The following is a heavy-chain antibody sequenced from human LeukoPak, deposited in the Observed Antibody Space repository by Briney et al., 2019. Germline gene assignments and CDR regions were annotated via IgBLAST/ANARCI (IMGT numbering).Heavy chain of an antibody. J-gene: IGHJ6*03. CDR3: ARGQYYDSSGYQSYYYYYMDV. D-gene: IGHD3-22*01. V-gene: IGHV4-34*01. Sequence: SETLSLTCAVYGGSFSGYYWSWIRQPPGKGLEWIGEINLSGRTNYNPSLKSRVTISVDTSKNQFSLKLSSVTAADTAVYYSARGQYYDSSGYQSYYYYYMDVWGKGTTVTVSS. CDR2: INLSGRT. CDR1: GGSFSGYY.